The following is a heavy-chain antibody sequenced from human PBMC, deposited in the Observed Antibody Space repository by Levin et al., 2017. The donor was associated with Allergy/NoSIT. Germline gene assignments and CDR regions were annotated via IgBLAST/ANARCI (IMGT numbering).Heavy chain of an antibody. Sequence: PAGGSLRLSCEASGFTFSRFWMHWVRQAPGKGLEWVSRINPDGRTTICADAVKGRCTISRDNVQKTLSLQVEGLTAEDTAVYYCAKGISIIVPGMDVWGQGTTVVVSS. CDR1: GFTFSRFW. J-gene: IGHJ6*02. D-gene: IGHD3-3*01. V-gene: IGHV3-74*01. CDR2: INPDGRTT. CDR3: AKGISIIVPGMDV.